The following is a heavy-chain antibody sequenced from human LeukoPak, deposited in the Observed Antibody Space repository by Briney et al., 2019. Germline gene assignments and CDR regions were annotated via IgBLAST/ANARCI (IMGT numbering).Heavy chain of an antibody. CDR1: GYTFINYY. D-gene: IGHD2-15*01. Sequence: ASVKVSCKASGYTFINYYLHWVRQAPGQGLERMGMINPSGGITNYALKFQGRVTMTRDTSTSTVYMELRSLRFEDTAVYYCARSGGWNYYGMDVWGQGTTVTVSS. V-gene: IGHV1-46*01. CDR3: ARSGGWNYYGMDV. J-gene: IGHJ6*02. CDR2: INPSGGIT.